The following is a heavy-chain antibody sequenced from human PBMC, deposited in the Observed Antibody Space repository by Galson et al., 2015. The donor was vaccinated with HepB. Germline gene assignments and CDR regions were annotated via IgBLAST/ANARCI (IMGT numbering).Heavy chain of an antibody. V-gene: IGHV1-2*04. J-gene: IGHJ3*02. CDR1: RYTFTGHY. D-gene: IGHD4-23*01. Sequence: SVKVSCKAFRYTFTGHYIHWVRQAPGQGLEWMGWLNPNNGGTNYAQKFQGWVTVTRDTSINTVYMEFISLRSDDTAVYYCARDAGQGGNSGAFDIWGQGTLVTVSS. CDR3: ARDAGQGGNSGAFDI. CDR2: LNPNNGGT.